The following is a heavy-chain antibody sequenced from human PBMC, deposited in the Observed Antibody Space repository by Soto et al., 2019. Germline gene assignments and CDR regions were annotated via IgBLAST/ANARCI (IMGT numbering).Heavy chain of an antibody. D-gene: IGHD6-13*01. CDR3: ATYSSPFDY. Sequence: EVQLMESGGGLVQPGGSLRLSCAASEFSFSSYALNWVRQAPGKGLEWVSAISATGTTTYYADSVKGRFTISRDNSKRTLFLHMDSLSPEDTAVYYRATYSSPFDYWGQGTLVTVSS. V-gene: IGHV3-23*01. CDR1: EFSFSSYA. J-gene: IGHJ4*02. CDR2: ISATGTTT.